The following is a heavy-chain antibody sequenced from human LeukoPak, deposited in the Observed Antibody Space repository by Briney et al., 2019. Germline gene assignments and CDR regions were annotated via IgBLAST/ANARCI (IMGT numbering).Heavy chain of an antibody. J-gene: IGHJ2*01. CDR3: ARVHLDRIVGAPEWYFDL. CDR1: GFTFSSYD. D-gene: IGHD1-26*01. CDR2: IGTAGDT. Sequence: GGSLRLSCAASGFTFSSYDMHWVRQATGKGLEWVSAIGTAGDTYYPGSVKGRFTISRENAKNSLYLQMNSLRAGDTAVYYCARVHLDRIVGAPEWYFDLWGRGTLVTVSS. V-gene: IGHV3-13*01.